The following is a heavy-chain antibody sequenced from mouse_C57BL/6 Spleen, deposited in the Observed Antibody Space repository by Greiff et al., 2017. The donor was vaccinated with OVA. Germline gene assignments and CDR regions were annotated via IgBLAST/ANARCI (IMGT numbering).Heavy chain of an antibody. V-gene: IGHV1-69*01. D-gene: IGHD1-1*01. CDR3: ARTSYYGSSYPFAY. CDR2: IDPSDSYT. J-gene: IGHJ3*01. Sequence: QVQLQQPGAELVMPGASVKLSCKASGYTFTSYWMHWVKQRPGQGLEWIGEIDPSDSYTNYNQKFKGKSTLTVDKSSSTAYMQLSSLTSEDSAVYYCARTSYYGSSYPFAYWGQGTLVTVSA. CDR1: GYTFTSYW.